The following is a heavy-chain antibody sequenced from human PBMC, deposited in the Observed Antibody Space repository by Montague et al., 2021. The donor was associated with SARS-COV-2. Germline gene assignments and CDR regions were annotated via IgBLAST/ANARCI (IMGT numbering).Heavy chain of an antibody. CDR1: GVSVGSSHYY. J-gene: IGHJ5*02. CDR3: ARGLYNWNYEHWFDT. Sequence: SETLSLTCTVSGVSVGSSHYYWAWIRQPPGKGLEWIGTIYYSGXTXYXXXXRXRVTIDVDASTNQFSLKLHSVTAADTAVYLCARGLYNWNYEHWFDTWGQGTLVTVSS. D-gene: IGHD1-7*01. V-gene: IGHV4-39*01. CDR2: IYYSGXT.